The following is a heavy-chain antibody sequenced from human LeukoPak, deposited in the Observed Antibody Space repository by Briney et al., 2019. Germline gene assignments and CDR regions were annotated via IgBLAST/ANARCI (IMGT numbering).Heavy chain of an antibody. V-gene: IGHV4-39*07. Sequence: SETLSLSCTVSGGSISSSSYYWGWICQPPGKGLEWIGSIYYSGSTYYNPSLESRVTVSVDTSKNQFSLKLSSVTAADTAVYYCAREMAAAGSYSLDAFDIWGQGTMVTVSS. CDR2: IYYSGST. CDR3: AREMAAAGSYSLDAFDI. J-gene: IGHJ3*02. CDR1: GGSISSSSYY. D-gene: IGHD1-26*01.